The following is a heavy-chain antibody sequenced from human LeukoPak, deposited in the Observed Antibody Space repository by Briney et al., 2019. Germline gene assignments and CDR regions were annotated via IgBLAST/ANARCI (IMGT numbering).Heavy chain of an antibody. V-gene: IGHV3-48*01. CDR2: IGSSSSTI. CDR1: GFTFSTYA. J-gene: IGHJ4*02. Sequence: GGSLRLSCAASGFTFSTYAMHWVRQAPGKGLEWISYIGSSSSTIYYADSVKGRFTISRDNAKNSLYLQMSSLRAEDTAVYYCARALVRGDDFFDYWGQGTLVTVSS. D-gene: IGHD3-10*01. CDR3: ARALVRGDDFFDY.